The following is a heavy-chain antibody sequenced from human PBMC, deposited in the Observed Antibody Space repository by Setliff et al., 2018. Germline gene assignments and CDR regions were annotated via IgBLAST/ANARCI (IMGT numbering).Heavy chain of an antibody. J-gene: IGHJ6*03. V-gene: IGHV3-48*01. Sequence: PGGSLRLSCAASGFAFSTYRMNWVRQAPGKGLEWVSYITSSSSTIDYADSVKGRFTISRDDAKNSLHLQMNSLRAEDTAVYYCARVIYFYYMDVWGKGTTVTVSS. CDR1: GFAFSTYR. CDR3: ARVIYFYYMDV. CDR2: ITSSSSTI.